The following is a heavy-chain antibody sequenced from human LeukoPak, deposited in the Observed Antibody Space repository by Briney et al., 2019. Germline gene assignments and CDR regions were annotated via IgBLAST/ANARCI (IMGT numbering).Heavy chain of an antibody. Sequence: PSETLSLTCTVSGGSISGYSWSWIRQPPGKGLEWLGYIYYSGSTNFNPSLKSRATTSLDTSKKQFSLKLSSVTAADTAVYYCARGGGYSSTWYPFDDWGRGTLVTVSS. J-gene: IGHJ4*02. CDR2: IYYSGST. CDR1: GGSISGYS. CDR3: ARGGGYSSTWYPFDD. V-gene: IGHV4-59*01. D-gene: IGHD6-13*01.